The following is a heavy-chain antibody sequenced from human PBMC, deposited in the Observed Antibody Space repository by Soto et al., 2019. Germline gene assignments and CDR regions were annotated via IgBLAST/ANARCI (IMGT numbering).Heavy chain of an antibody. D-gene: IGHD2-2*01. CDR3: AKDTRRDIVVVPAARGFDY. Sequence: GGSLRLSCDTSGFTFSNYVMTWVRQAPGRGLEWVSAISGSGGSTYYADSVKGRFTISRDNSKNTLYPQMNSLRAEDTAVYYCAKDTRRDIVVVPAARGFDYWGQGTLVTV. V-gene: IGHV3-23*01. CDR1: GFTFSNYV. CDR2: ISGSGGST. J-gene: IGHJ4*02.